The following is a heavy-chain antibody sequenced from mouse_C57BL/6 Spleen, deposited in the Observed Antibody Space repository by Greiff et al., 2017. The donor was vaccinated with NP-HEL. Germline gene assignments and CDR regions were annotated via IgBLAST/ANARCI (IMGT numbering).Heavy chain of an antibody. CDR2: IDPENGDT. CDR1: GFNIKDDY. CDR3: TTGLPHYFDY. Sequence: EVQLQQSGAELVRPGASVKLSCTASGFNIKDDYMHWVKQRPEQGLEWIGWIDPENGDTEYASKFQGKATITAATSSNTAYLQLSSLTSEDTAVYYCTTGLPHYFDYWGQGTTLTVSS. V-gene: IGHV14-4*01. J-gene: IGHJ2*01. D-gene: IGHD2-2*01.